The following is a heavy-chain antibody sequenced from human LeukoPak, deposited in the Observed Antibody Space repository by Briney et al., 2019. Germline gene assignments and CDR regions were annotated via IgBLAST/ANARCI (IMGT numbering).Heavy chain of an antibody. J-gene: IGHJ4*02. CDR2: IYYSGST. V-gene: IGHV4-59*06. Sequence: SETLSLTCTVSGGSISSYYRSWIRQPAGKGLEWIGYIYYSGSTYYNPSLKSRVTISVDTSKNQFSLKLSSVTAADTAVYYCARDRGYCSSTSCPPAGYFDYWGQGTLVTVSS. D-gene: IGHD2-2*01. CDR3: ARDRGYCSSTSCPPAGYFDY. CDR1: GGSISSYY.